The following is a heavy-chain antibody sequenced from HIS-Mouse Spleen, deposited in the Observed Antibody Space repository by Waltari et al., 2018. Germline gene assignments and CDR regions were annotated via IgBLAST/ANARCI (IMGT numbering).Heavy chain of an antibody. D-gene: IGHD2-8*01. CDR3: ARGYCTNGVCYDY. CDR1: GDSVSSNIAA. Sequence: QVQLQQSGPGLVKPSQTLSLTCAISGDSVSSNIAAWNWIRQSPPRDLEWLGSTYYSSEWYNDYAVYVKSGRTINPNTCTNQFSQQRNSVTPEDTAVYYCARGYCTNGVCYDYWGQGTLVTASS. V-gene: IGHV6-1*01. CDR2: TYYSSEWYN. J-gene: IGHJ4*02.